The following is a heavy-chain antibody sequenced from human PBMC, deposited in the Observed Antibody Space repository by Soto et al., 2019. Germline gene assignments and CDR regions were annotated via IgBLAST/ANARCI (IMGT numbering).Heavy chain of an antibody. D-gene: IGHD6-13*01. Sequence: GESLKISCQCSGYTFSNFWIGWVRQLPGQGLEWMGIIYPGDHETRYSPSFLGKVTISAEKSINTAYLQWSSLEASDSAFYFCARSPRSSSYLDVWGQRALVTVSP. CDR1: GYTFSNFW. J-gene: IGHJ1*01. V-gene: IGHV5-51*01. CDR3: ARSPRSSSYLDV. CDR2: IYPGDHET.